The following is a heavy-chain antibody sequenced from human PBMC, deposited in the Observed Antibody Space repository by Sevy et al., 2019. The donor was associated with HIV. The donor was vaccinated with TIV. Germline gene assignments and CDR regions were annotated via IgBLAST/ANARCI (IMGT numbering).Heavy chain of an antibody. CDR3: TRGGVPGGFDL. CDR2: IGRDGSDK. CDR1: GFIFSAYK. Sequence: GGSLRLSCAASGFIFSAYKMRWVRQAPGKGLEWVANIGRDGSDKNYVDAVKGRFTIPRDNAKNSLYLQMNSLRDEDTAVYYCTRGGVPGGFDLWGQGTMVTVSS. J-gene: IGHJ3*01. V-gene: IGHV3-7*01. D-gene: IGHD2-15*01.